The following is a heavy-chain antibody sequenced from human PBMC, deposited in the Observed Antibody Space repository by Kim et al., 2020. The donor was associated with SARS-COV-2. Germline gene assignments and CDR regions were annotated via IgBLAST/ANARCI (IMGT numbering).Heavy chain of an antibody. Sequence: GGSLRLSCAASGFTFSSYGMTWVRQAPGKGLEWVSSISSSSSYIYYADSVKGRFTVSRDNAKNSLYPQMNSLRAEDTAVYYCAARMYDFWSGSQARDYWG. J-gene: IGHJ4*01. CDR3: AARMYDFWSGSQARDY. CDR1: GFTFSSYG. V-gene: IGHV3-21*01. D-gene: IGHD3-3*01. CDR2: ISSSSSYI.